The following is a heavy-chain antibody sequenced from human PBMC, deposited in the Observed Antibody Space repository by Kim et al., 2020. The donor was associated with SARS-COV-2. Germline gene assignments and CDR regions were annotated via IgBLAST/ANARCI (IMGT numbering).Heavy chain of an antibody. D-gene: IGHD1-26*01. CDR3: ARGGGPQGGATTASFDY. CDR1: GGSISSYY. CDR2: IYTSGST. Sequence: SETLSLTCTVSGGSISSYYWSWIRQPAGKGLEWIGRIYTSGSTNYNPSLKSRVTMSVDTSKNQFSLKLSSVTAADTAVYYCARGGGPQGGATTASFDYWGQGTLVTVSS. J-gene: IGHJ4*02. V-gene: IGHV4-4*07.